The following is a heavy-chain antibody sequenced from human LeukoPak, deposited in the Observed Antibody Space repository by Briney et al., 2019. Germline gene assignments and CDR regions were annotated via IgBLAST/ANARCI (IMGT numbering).Heavy chain of an antibody. V-gene: IGHV4-59*01. CDR3: ARGRYSAGDNWFDP. CDR1: GGTITSSY. Sequence: SETQSLTCTVSGGTITSSYWNWIRQSPGKGLEWIGYIHYTGSTKYNPSLKSRVTMLIDTSNSQFSLKLSSVTAAVAAVYYCARGRYSAGDNWFDPWGQGTLVTVSS. CDR2: IHYTGST. J-gene: IGHJ5*02. D-gene: IGHD3-9*01.